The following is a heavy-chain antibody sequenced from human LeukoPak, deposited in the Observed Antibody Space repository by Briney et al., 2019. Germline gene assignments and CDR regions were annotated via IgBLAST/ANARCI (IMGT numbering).Heavy chain of an antibody. D-gene: IGHD1-1*01. V-gene: IGHV1-69*06. CDR1: GGTFSSYA. J-gene: IGHJ6*03. Sequence: ASVKVSCKASGGTFSSYAISWVRQAPGQGLEWMGGIIPIFGTANYAQKFQGRVTITADKSTSTAYMELSSLRSEDTAVYYCARVLYNNPTTRPTGYYYMDVWGKGTTVTVSS. CDR2: IIPIFGTA. CDR3: ARVLYNNPTTRPTGYYYMDV.